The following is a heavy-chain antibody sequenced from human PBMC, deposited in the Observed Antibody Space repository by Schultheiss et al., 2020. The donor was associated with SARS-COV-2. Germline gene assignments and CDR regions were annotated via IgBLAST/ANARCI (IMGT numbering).Heavy chain of an antibody. CDR1: GFTFTSSA. CDR2: IVVGSGNT. J-gene: IGHJ3*02. Sequence: SVKVSCKASGFTFTSSAMQWVRQARGQRLAWIGWIVVGSGNTNYAQKFQGRVTITADKSPSTSYMELRSLRFDDTAVYFCARGLEASGSFDIWGQGTLVTVSS. V-gene: IGHV1-58*02. CDR3: ARGLEASGSFDI. D-gene: IGHD3-3*01.